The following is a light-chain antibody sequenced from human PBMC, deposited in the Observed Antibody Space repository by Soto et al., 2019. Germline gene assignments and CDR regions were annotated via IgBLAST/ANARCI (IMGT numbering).Light chain of an antibody. J-gene: IGLJ1*01. CDR2: GNS. V-gene: IGLV1-40*01. CDR3: QSYDSSLSGYV. Sequence: QSVLTQPPSVSGAPGQRVTISCTGSSSNIGAGYDVHWYQQLPGTAPKLLICGNSNRPSGVPDRFSGSKSCTSASLAITGLQAEDEADYYCQSYDSSLSGYVFGTGTKVTVL. CDR1: SSNIGAGYD.